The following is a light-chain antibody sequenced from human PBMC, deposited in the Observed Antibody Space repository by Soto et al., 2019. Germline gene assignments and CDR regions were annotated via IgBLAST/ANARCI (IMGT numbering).Light chain of an antibody. V-gene: IGLV2-11*01. J-gene: IGLJ1*01. Sequence: QSELTQPRSVSGSPGQSVTISCTGTSSDVGGYNYVSWYQQHPGKAPKLMIYDVSERPSGVPDRFSGSKSGNTASLTISGLQPEDEADYYCCSFAGPQSFEVFGEGTKVTVL. CDR1: SSDVGGYNY. CDR2: DVS. CDR3: CSFAGPQSFEV.